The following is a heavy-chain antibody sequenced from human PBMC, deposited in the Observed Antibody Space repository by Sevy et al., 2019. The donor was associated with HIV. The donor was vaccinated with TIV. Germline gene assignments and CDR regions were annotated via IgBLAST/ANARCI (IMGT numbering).Heavy chain of an antibody. D-gene: IGHD3-10*01. CDR3: ARVLTGAFDY. CDR2: IYNTGST. CDR1: GAFISHGNYF. V-gene: IGHV4-61*02. J-gene: IGHJ4*02. Sequence: SETLSLTCTVSGAFISHGNYFWSWIRQPAGKGLEWIGRIYNTGSTNYNPSLKSRVSMSVDTSKNQFSLRLSSVTAADTALYYCARVLTGAFDYWGPGTLVTVSS.